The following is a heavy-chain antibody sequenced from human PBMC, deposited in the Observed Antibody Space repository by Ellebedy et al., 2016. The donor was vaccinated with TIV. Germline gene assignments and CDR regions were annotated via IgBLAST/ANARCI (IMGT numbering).Heavy chain of an antibody. CDR1: GYTFTSYA. CDR3: ARGPMWGGYSYGCFDY. Sequence: ASVKVSCXASGYTFTSYAMHWVRQAPGQRLEWMGWINAGNGNTKYSQKFQGRVTITRDTSASTAYMELSSLRSEDTAVYYCARGPMWGGYSYGCFDYWGQGTLVTVSS. D-gene: IGHD5-18*01. CDR2: INAGNGNT. V-gene: IGHV1-3*01. J-gene: IGHJ4*02.